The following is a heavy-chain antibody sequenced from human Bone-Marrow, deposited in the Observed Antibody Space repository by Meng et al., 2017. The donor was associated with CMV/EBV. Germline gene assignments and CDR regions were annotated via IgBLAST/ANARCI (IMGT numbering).Heavy chain of an antibody. V-gene: IGHV4-61*01. CDR3: ARTTVTTHSSDY. CDR2: IYYSGST. D-gene: IGHD4-17*01. CDR1: GGSVRSGSYY. J-gene: IGHJ4*02. Sequence: GCGGSVRSGSYYWSWIRQPPGKGLEWIGYIYYSGSTNYNPSLKSRVTISVDTSKNQFSLKLSSVTAADTAVYYCARTTVTTHSSDYWGQGTLVTVSS.